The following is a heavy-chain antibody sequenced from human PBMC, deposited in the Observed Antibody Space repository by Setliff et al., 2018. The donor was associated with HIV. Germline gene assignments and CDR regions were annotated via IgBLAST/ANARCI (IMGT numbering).Heavy chain of an antibody. CDR2: INHSGST. CDR1: GGSISSYY. V-gene: IGHV4-59*01. D-gene: IGHD3-16*01. J-gene: IGHJ3*02. CDR3: ARGRYDYVWARAFDI. Sequence: KASETLSLTCTVSGGSISSYYWSWIRQPPGKGLEWIGYINHSGSTNYNPSLKSRVTISVDTSKNQFSLKLSSVTAADTAVYYCARGRYDYVWARAFDIWGQGTMVTVSS.